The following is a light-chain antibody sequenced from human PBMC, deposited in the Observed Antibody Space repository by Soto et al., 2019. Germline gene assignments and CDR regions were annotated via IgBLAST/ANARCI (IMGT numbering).Light chain of an antibody. V-gene: IGKV3-15*01. CDR2: GPT. CDR1: QSVSSN. J-gene: IGKJ1*01. CDR3: QQYNNWGT. Sequence: EIVMTQSPATLSVSPGERATLSCRASQSVSSNLAWYQQKPGQAPRLLIYGPTTRATGIPTRFSGSGSGTDFTLTISSLQSEDFSVYYCQQYNNWGTFGEGTKVEIK.